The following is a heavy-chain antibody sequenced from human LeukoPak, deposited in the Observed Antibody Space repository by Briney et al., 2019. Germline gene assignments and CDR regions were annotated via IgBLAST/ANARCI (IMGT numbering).Heavy chain of an antibody. CDR2: ITHGGDS. Sequence: PSETLSLTCAVYGESFSDYYWSWIRQPPGKELEWLGGITHGGDSTYNPSLKSRVSISVDKSKNQFSLKLSSVTAADTAVYYCTVTTPTEPYYYYGMDVWGQGTTVTVSS. CDR3: TVTTPTEPYYYYGMDV. J-gene: IGHJ6*02. V-gene: IGHV4-34*03. CDR1: GESFSDYY. D-gene: IGHD4-11*01.